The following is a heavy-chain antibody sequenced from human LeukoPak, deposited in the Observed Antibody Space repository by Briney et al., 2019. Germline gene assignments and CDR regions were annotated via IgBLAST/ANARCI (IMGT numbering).Heavy chain of an antibody. V-gene: IGHV1-8*01. CDR1: GYTFTSYD. CDR2: MNPNSGNT. D-gene: IGHD3-22*01. Sequence: ASVKVSCKASGYTFTSYDIHWVRQATGQGLEWMGWMNPNSGNTGYAQKFQGRVTMTRNTSISTAYMELSSLRSEDTAVYYCASGYYDSSGYYPGDYWGQGTLVTVSS. J-gene: IGHJ4*02. CDR3: ASGYYDSSGYYPGDY.